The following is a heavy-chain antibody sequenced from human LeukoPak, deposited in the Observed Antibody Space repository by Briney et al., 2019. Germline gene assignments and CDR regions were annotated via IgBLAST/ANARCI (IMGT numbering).Heavy chain of an antibody. CDR1: GGSISSSSYY. CDR2: IYYGGST. Sequence: PSETLSLTCTVSGGSISSSSYYWGWIRQPPGKGLEWIGSIYYGGSTYYNPSLKSRVTISVDTSKNQFSLKLSSVTAADTAVYYCARDDYGDHFDYWGQGTLVTVSS. V-gene: IGHV4-39*07. CDR3: ARDDYGDHFDY. J-gene: IGHJ4*02. D-gene: IGHD4-17*01.